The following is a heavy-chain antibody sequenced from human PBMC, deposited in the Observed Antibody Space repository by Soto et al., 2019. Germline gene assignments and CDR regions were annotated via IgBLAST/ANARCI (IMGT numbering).Heavy chain of an antibody. D-gene: IGHD6-13*01. CDR1: GFTVSSNY. J-gene: IGHJ4*02. CDR2: IYSGGST. Sequence: TGGSLRLSCAASGFTVSSNYMSWVRQAPGKGLEWVSVIYSGGSTYYADSVKGRFTISRHNSKNTLYLQMNSLRAEDTAVYYCARARGTSWPFYFDYWGQGTLVTVSS. CDR3: ARARGTSWPFYFDY. V-gene: IGHV3-53*04.